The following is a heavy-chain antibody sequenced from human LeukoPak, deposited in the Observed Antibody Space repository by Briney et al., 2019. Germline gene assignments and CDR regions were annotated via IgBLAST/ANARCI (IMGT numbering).Heavy chain of an antibody. CDR3: ARDPARPDRYFDY. CDR1: GGSISSSSYY. V-gene: IGHV4-39*07. J-gene: IGHJ4*02. CDR2: IYYSGST. D-gene: IGHD6-6*01. Sequence: SETLSLTCTVSGGSISSSSYYWGWIRQPPGKGLEWIGSIYYSGSTYYNPSLKSRVTISVDTSKNQSSLKLSSVTAADTAVYYCARDPARPDRYFDYWGQGTLVTVSS.